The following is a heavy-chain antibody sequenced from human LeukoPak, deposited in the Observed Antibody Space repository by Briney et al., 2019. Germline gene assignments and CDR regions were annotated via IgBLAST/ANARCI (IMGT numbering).Heavy chain of an antibody. CDR2: IYPGDSDT. D-gene: IGHD2-2*01. V-gene: IGHV5-51*01. CDR3: ARLPYCSSTSCYPWFDP. Sequence: HGESLKISCKGSGYSFTSYWIGWVRQMPGKGLEGLGIIYPGDSDTRYSPSFQGQVTISDDKSISTAYLQWSSLKASDTAMYYCARLPYCSSTSCYPWFDPWGQGTLVTVSS. J-gene: IGHJ5*02. CDR1: GYSFTSYW.